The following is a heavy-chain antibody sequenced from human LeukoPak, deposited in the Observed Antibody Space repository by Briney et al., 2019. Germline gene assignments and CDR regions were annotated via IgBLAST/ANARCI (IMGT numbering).Heavy chain of an antibody. CDR1: GFTFSSYS. V-gene: IGHV3-21*04. Sequence: GGSLRLSCAASGFTFSSYSMNWVRQAPGKGLEWVSSISSSSSYIYYADSVKGRFTISRDNAKNSLYLQMNSLRAEDTAVYYCAKDHRMVRGANDYWGQGTLVTVSS. J-gene: IGHJ4*02. D-gene: IGHD3-10*01. CDR2: ISSSSSYI. CDR3: AKDHRMVRGANDY.